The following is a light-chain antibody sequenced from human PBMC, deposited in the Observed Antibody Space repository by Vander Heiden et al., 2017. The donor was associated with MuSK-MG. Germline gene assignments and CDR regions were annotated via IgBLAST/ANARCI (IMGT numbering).Light chain of an antibody. CDR1: QGISSY. V-gene: IGKV1-27*01. J-gene: IGKJ4*01. CDR3: QKYNSAPPLT. CDR2: GAS. Sequence: DIQLTQSPSSLSASVGDRVTITCRASQGISSYLAWYQQKPGKAPKLLIYGASTLQAGVPSRFSGSGSGTDFTLTISSRQPEDVATYYCQKYNSAPPLTFGGGTKVEIK.